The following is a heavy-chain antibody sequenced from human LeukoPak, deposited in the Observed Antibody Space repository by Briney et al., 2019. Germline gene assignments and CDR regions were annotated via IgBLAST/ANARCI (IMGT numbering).Heavy chain of an antibody. V-gene: IGHV3-66*01. CDR2: IYSGGST. CDR1: GFTVSSNY. J-gene: IGHJ6*03. CDR3: ARTVVVPTWYYYFYMDV. Sequence: GGSLRLSCAASGFTVSSNYMSWVRQAPGKGLEWVSVIYSGGSTYYADSVKGRFTISRDNTKNSLFLQMNSLTVEDTAVYYCARTVVVPTWYYYFYMDVWGNGTTVTVSS. D-gene: IGHD2-15*01.